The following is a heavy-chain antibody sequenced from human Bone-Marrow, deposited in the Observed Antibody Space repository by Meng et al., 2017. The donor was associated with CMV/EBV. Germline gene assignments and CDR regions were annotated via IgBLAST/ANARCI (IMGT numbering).Heavy chain of an antibody. CDR2: IGTAGDT. CDR3: ASIKYYFDY. J-gene: IGHJ4*02. CDR1: GFTFSSYD. Sequence: VGSLRLSFAASGFTFSSYDMHWVPQATGKGLEWVSAIGTAGDTYYPGAVKGRFTISRENAKNSLYLQMTSLRAVDTAVYYCASIKYYFDYRGQGTLVTVSS. V-gene: IGHV3-13*01.